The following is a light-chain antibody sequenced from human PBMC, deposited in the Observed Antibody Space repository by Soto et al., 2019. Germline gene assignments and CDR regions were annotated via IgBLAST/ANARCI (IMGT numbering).Light chain of an antibody. Sequence: DIQITQSQSSLSASVGDTITITSRESQSVRSYLNWYQQKPGKAPDLLIYTTTSLQSEVPSRFSGSGSETHFTLTITSLQPEDFATYFCQQTYSAPPWTFGPGTKVDIK. CDR2: TTT. J-gene: IGKJ1*01. CDR3: QQTYSAPPWT. V-gene: IGKV1-39*01. CDR1: QSVRSY.